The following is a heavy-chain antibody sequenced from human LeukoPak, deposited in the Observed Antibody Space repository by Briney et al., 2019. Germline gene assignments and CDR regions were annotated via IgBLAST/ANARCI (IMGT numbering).Heavy chain of an antibody. CDR1: GFTFSIYA. J-gene: IGHJ4*02. D-gene: IGHD2-21*02. CDR2: YTGNDDRT. V-gene: IGHV3-23*01. Sequence: PGGSLRLSCAASGFTFSIYAMSWVRQAPGKGLECVSGYTGNDDRTYYADSVKGRFTISRDSAKKTVYLQMNSLRVEDTAVYHCARGGCTDGNCYSGGYWGQGTLVTVSS. CDR3: ARGGCTDGNCYSGGY.